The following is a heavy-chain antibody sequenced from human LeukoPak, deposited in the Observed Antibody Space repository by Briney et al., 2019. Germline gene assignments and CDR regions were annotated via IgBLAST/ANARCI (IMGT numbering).Heavy chain of an antibody. CDR2: IYYSGST. CDR3: ARQGLYSSSWLYYFDY. J-gene: IGHJ4*02. CDR1: GASISSYY. Sequence: TSETLSLIYTVSGASISSYYWSWIRQPPGKGLEWLGYIYYSGSTNYIPSLKSRVTISVDTSKNQFSLKLSSVTAADTAVYYCARQGLYSSSWLYYFDYWGQGTLVTVSS. D-gene: IGHD6-13*01. V-gene: IGHV4-59*08.